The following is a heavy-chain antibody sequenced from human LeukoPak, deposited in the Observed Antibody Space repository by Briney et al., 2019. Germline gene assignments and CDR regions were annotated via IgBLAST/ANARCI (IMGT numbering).Heavy chain of an antibody. CDR3: AKGEVVPAAMLDY. Sequence: PGGSLRLSCAASGFTVSSNEMSWVRQAPGKGLEWVSSISGGSTYYADSRKGRFTISRDNSKNTLHLQMNSLRAEDTAVYYCAKGEVVPAAMLDYWGQGTLVTVSS. J-gene: IGHJ4*02. CDR2: ISGGST. CDR1: GFTVSSNE. D-gene: IGHD2-2*01. V-gene: IGHV3-38-3*01.